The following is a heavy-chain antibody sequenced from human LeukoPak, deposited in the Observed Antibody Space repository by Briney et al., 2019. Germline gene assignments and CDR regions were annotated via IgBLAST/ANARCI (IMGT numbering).Heavy chain of an antibody. CDR1: GFTVSSNY. CDR3: AKGSDDYFDY. V-gene: IGHV3-23*01. Sequence: GGSLRLSCAASGFTVSSNYMSWVRQAPGKGLEWVSAISGSGGSTYYADSVKGRFTISRDNSKNTLYLQMNSLRAEDTAVYYCAKGSDDYFDYWGQGTLVTVSS. D-gene: IGHD3-10*01. J-gene: IGHJ4*02. CDR2: ISGSGGST.